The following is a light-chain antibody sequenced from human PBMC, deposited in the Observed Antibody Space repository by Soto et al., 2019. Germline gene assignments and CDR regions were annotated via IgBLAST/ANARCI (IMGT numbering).Light chain of an antibody. CDR3: QQYYSSTIT. V-gene: IGKV4-1*01. J-gene: IGKJ5*01. CDR1: QSVLYTSNSTKY. CDR2: WAS. Sequence: DILMTQSPASLAVSLGERATINCKSSQSVLYTSNSTKYLAWYQQKPGQPPKLLIKWASTRESGVPDRFSGSGSETDFTLTISSLKAEDVAVYYCQQYYSSTITFGQGTRLENK.